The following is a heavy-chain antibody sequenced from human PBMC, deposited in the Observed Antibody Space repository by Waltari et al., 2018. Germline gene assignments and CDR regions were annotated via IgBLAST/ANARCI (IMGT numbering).Heavy chain of an antibody. J-gene: IGHJ5*02. D-gene: IGHD3-3*01. CDR2: INTRGST. CDR3: ARDRSRVVRGWFDP. V-gene: IGHV4-61*02. Sequence: QVQLQESGPGLVKPSQTLSLTCTVSGGSISSGSYYWSWIRQPAGEGLEWIGRINTRGSTHYNPSLKCRVTISVDTSKNQFSLTLSSVTAADTAVYYCARDRSRVVRGWFDPWGQGTLVTVSS. CDR1: GGSISSGSYY.